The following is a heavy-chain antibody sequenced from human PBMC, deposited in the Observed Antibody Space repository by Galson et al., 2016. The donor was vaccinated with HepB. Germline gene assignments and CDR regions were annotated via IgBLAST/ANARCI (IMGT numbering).Heavy chain of an antibody. CDR1: GLTVRYA. CDR2: IGGSGETT. D-gene: IGHD3-3*01. V-gene: IGHV3-23*01. J-gene: IGHJ6*02. CDR3: AKDLGFLEWLFFDSYYYYGMDV. Sequence: SLRLSCAASGLTVRYAMSWVRQAPGKGLQWVSSIGGSGETTSYADSMKGRFTISRDNSKNTLYLQMNSLRAEDTAVYYCAKDLGFLEWLFFDSYYYYGMDVWGQGTTVTVSS.